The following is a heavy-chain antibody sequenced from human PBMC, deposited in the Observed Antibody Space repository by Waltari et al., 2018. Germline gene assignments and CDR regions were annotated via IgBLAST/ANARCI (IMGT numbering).Heavy chain of an antibody. D-gene: IGHD2-21*01. CDR3: ARHIDSIRSA. V-gene: IGHV1-2*06. J-gene: IGHJ5*02. Sequence: QVQLLQSGAEVKKPAASSKVSCKAYGYTFTASVIDWVRHAPGQGLEWMGRINPKSGATTYPQKLQGRITMTRDTSIGTAYMELGSVTSDDTALYYCARHIDSIRSAWGQGTLVTVSS. CDR2: INPKSGAT. CDR1: GYTFTASV.